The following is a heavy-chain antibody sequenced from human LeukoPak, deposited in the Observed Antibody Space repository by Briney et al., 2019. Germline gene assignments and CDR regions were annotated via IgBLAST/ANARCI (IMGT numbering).Heavy chain of an antibody. CDR3: AREGSIAVAGTFDY. V-gene: IGHV3-30*04. CDR1: GFTFSSYA. Sequence: PGGSLRLSCAASGFTFSSYAMHWVRQAPGKGLEWVVVISYDGSNKYYADSVKGRFTIPRDNSKNTLYLQMNSLRAEDTAVYYCAREGSIAVAGTFDYWGQGTLVTVSS. J-gene: IGHJ4*02. D-gene: IGHD6-19*01. CDR2: ISYDGSNK.